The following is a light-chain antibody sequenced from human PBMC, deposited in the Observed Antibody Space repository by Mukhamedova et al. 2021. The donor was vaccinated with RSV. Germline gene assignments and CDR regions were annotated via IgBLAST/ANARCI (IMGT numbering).Light chain of an antibody. CDR3: QKYLSPSF. V-gene: IGKV1-27*01. CDR2: GAS. Sequence: WYQRRVHGKVPQLLIYGASTLQSGVPSRFSGSASGTDFTLTISSLQPEDVAIYYCQKYLSPSFVGQGTKCEIK. J-gene: IGKJ1*01.